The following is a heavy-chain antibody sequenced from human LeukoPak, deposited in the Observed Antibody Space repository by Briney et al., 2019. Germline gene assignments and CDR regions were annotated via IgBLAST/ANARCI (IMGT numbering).Heavy chain of an antibody. J-gene: IGHJ4*02. V-gene: IGHV4-4*07. Sequence: SETLSLTCTASSDSINNYYWSWIRQPAGKGLEWIGRISTSGNTNYNPSLKSRITMSVDTSKNHFSLKLSSVTAADTAVYYCARDLSGFDYWGQGSLVTVSS. CDR3: ARDLSGFDY. CDR2: ISTSGNT. CDR1: SDSINNYY.